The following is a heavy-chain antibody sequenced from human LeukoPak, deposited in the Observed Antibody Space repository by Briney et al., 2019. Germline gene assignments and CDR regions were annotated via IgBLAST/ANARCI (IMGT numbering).Heavy chain of an antibody. J-gene: IGHJ6*03. D-gene: IGHD4-17*01. CDR2: INHSGST. CDR1: GGSFSGYY. Sequence: SETLSLTCAVYGGSFSGYYWSWIRQPPGKGLEWIGEINHSGSTNYNPSLKSRVTISVDTSKNQFSLKLSSVTAADTAVYYCARGPIEFYGDLVYYYYMDVWGKGTTVTVSS. V-gene: IGHV4-34*01. CDR3: ARGPIEFYGDLVYYYYMDV.